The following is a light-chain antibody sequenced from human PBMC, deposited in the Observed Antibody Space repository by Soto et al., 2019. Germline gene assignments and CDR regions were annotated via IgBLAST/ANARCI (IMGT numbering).Light chain of an antibody. J-gene: IGLJ2*01. CDR2: EVS. Sequence: QSVLTQPASVSGSPGQSITISCTGTSSDVGDYKYVSWYQQHPGKAPKVMIYEVSNRPSGISDRFSGSTSGNTASLTISGLQAEDEADYYCSAYTTRSIVVFGGGTKLTVL. CDR1: SSDVGDYKY. CDR3: SAYTTRSIVV. V-gene: IGLV2-14*01.